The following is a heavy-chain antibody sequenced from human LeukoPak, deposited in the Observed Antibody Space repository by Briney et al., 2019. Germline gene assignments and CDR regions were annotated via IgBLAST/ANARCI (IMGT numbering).Heavy chain of an antibody. CDR3: ARMAQGDAFDI. V-gene: IGHV3-11*04. CDR2: ISSSGSTI. Sequence: LSLTCTVSGGSISSYYWSWIRQPPGKGLEWVSYISSSGSTIYYADSVKGRFTISRDNAKNSLYLQMNSLRAEDTAVYYCARMAQGDAFDIWGQGTMVTVSS. J-gene: IGHJ3*02. CDR1: GGSISSYY. D-gene: IGHD5-24*01.